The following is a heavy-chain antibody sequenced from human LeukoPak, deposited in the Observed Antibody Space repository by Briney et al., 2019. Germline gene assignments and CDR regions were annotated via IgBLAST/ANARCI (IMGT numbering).Heavy chain of an antibody. CDR2: IDWNGFNK. V-gene: IGHV3-9*03. CDR1: GFTFDDFT. CDR3: AKDENRWLAPHAFDI. J-gene: IGHJ3*02. D-gene: IGHD5-24*01. Sequence: GGSLRLSCVASGFTFDDFTMHWVRLAPGKGLEWVSGIDWNGFNKDHADSVKGRFTISRDNAKNSLYLQMNSLSSEDMALYFCAKDENRWLAPHAFDIWGQGTMVTVSS.